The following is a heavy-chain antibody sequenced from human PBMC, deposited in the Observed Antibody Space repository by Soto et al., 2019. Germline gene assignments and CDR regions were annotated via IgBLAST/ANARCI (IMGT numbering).Heavy chain of an antibody. CDR3: GGIVFDRAVAWGYFYMDV. V-gene: IGHV2-26*01. D-gene: IGHD6-19*01. CDR1: GFSLSNGKLG. Sequence: SGPTLVNPTETLTLTCTVSGFSLSNGKLGVSWIRQPPGKALEWLAHIFSNVEKSYRTSLRSRLTISEDTSKSQVVLTMTNVVPVDTATYYCGGIVFDRAVAWGYFYMDVWGKGTTVTVSS. J-gene: IGHJ6*03. CDR2: IFSNVEK.